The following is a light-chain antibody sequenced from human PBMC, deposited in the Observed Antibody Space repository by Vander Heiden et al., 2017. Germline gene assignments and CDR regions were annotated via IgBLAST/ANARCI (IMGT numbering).Light chain of an antibody. CDR3: QQLNSYPPWT. V-gene: IGKV1-9*01. J-gene: IGKJ1*01. Sequence: MKLTQATSFLSASVGDRVTITCRASQGISSYLAWYQQKPGKAPKLLIYAAATLQSGFPSRFSGSGSGTEFTLTISSLQPEDFATYYCQQLNSYPPWTFGQGTKVEIK. CDR2: AAA. CDR1: QGISSY.